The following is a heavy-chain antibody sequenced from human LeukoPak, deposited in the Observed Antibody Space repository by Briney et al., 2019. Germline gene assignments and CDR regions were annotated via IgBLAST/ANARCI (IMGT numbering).Heavy chain of an antibody. CDR3: AREWLLRGFDP. V-gene: IGHV4-34*01. J-gene: IGHJ5*02. D-gene: IGHD3-3*01. CDR2: INHSGST. Sequence: SETLSLTCAVYGGSFSGYYWSWIRQPPGKGLEWIGEINHSGSTNYNPSLKSRVTISVDTSKNQFSLKLSSVTAADTAVYYCAREWLLRGFDPWGQGTLVTVSS. CDR1: GGSFSGYY.